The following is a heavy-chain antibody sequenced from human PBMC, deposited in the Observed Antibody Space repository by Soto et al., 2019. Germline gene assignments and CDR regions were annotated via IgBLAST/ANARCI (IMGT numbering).Heavy chain of an antibody. J-gene: IGHJ6*03. Sequence: QVQLQESGPGLVKPSETLSLTCTVSGGSISSYYWSWIRQPPGKGLEWIGYIYYSGSTNYNPSLKSRVTISVDTSKNQFSLKLSSVTAADTAVYYCARDSPRFEGDYYYYYMDVWGKGTTVTVSS. V-gene: IGHV4-59*01. D-gene: IGHD3-9*01. CDR2: IYYSGST. CDR1: GGSISSYY. CDR3: ARDSPRFEGDYYYYYMDV.